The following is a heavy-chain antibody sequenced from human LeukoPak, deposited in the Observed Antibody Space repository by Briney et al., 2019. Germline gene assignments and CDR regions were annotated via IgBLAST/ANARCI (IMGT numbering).Heavy chain of an antibody. Sequence: PSETLSLTCTVSGGSISSYYWSWIRQPPGKGLEWIGYMYYSGSTNYNPSLKSRVTISVDMSKNQVSLKLSSVTAADTAVYYCAKSNGYGLIDIWGQGTMVTVSP. CDR2: MYYSGST. V-gene: IGHV4-59*01. D-gene: IGHD3-22*01. CDR1: GGSISSYY. CDR3: AKSNGYGLIDI. J-gene: IGHJ3*02.